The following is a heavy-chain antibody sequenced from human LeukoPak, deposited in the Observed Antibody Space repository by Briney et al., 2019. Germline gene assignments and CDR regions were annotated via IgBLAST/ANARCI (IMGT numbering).Heavy chain of an antibody. CDR3: AITSITIFGVATFDY. J-gene: IGHJ4*02. CDR1: GYTLTELS. Sequence: ASVKVSCKVSGYTLTELSMHWVRQAPGKGLEWMGGFDPEDGETIYAQEFQGRVTMTEDTSTDTAYMELSSLRSEDTAVYYCAITSITIFGVATFDYWGQGTLVTVSS. CDR2: FDPEDGET. D-gene: IGHD3-3*01. V-gene: IGHV1-24*01.